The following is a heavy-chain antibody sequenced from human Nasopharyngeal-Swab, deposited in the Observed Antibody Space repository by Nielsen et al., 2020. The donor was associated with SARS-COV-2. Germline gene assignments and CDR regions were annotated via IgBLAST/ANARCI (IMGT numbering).Heavy chain of an antibody. CDR2: IWYDGSNK. Sequence: GGSLRLSCAASGFTFSSYGMHWVRQAPGKGLEWVAVIWYDGSNKYYADSVKGRFTISRDNSKNTLCLQMNSLRAEDTAVYYCARDFPFGGDVVYWGQGTLVTVSS. CDR1: GFTFSSYG. V-gene: IGHV3-33*01. CDR3: ARDFPFGGDVVY. D-gene: IGHD3-10*01. J-gene: IGHJ4*02.